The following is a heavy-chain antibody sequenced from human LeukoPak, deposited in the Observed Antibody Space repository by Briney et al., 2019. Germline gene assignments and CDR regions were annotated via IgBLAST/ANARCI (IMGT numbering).Heavy chain of an antibody. J-gene: IGHJ6*03. D-gene: IGHD3-10*01. Sequence: GGSLRLSRAASGFTFSSYWMSWVRQAPGKGLEWVANIKQDGSEKYYVDSVKGRFTISRDNAKNSLYLQMNSLRAEDTAVYYCARDPIRGKDYYYMDVWGKGTTVTVSS. CDR3: ARDPIRGKDYYYMDV. V-gene: IGHV3-7*01. CDR1: GFTFSSYW. CDR2: IKQDGSEK.